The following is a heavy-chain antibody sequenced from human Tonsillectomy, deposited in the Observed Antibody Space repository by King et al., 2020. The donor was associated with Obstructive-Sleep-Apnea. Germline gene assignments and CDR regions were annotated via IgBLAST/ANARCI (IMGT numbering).Heavy chain of an antibody. CDR2: INPSGGST. V-gene: IGHV1-46*01. CDR1: GYTFTSYY. J-gene: IGHJ4*02. CDR3: ATGSRVAGYHSLPSALQYYFDY. Sequence: QLVQSGAEVKKPGASVKVSCKASGYTFTSYYFHWVRQAPGQGLEWMGIINPSGGSTLYTQRFQDRVTMTRDRSTRTVYMELSSLISEDTAVYYCATGSRVAGYHSLPSALQYYFDYWGQGTLVTVSS. D-gene: IGHD6-13*01.